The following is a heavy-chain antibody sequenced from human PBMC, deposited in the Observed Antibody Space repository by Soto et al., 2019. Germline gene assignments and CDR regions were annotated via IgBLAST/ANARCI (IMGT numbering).Heavy chain of an antibody. Sequence: SETLSLTCAVYGGSFSGYYWSWIRQPPGKGLEWIGEINHSGSTNYNPSLKSRVTISVDTSKNQFSLKLSSVTAADTAVYYCAIISGWYVTRYYGMDVWGQGTTVTVSS. CDR3: AIISGWYVTRYYGMDV. CDR1: GGSFSGYY. CDR2: INHSGST. V-gene: IGHV4-34*01. J-gene: IGHJ6*02. D-gene: IGHD6-19*01.